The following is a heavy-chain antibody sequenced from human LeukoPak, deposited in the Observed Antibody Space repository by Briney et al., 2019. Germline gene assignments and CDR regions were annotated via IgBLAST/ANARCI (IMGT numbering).Heavy chain of an antibody. J-gene: IGHJ4*02. D-gene: IGHD6-13*01. CDR2: IYYSGST. CDR3: ARRTLGALDY. Sequence: SETLSLTCTVSGGSISSSSYYWGWIRQPPGKGLEWIGSIYYSGSTYYNPSLKSRVTISVDTSKNQFSLKLSSVTAADTAVHYCARRTLGALDYWGQGTLVTVSS. V-gene: IGHV4-39*01. CDR1: GGSISSSSYY.